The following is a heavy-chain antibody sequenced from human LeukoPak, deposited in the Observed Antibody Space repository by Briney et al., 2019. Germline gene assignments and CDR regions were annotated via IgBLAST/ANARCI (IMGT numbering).Heavy chain of an antibody. CDR1: GGSFSGYY. D-gene: IGHD4-17*01. V-gene: IGHV4-34*01. J-gene: IGHJ4*02. Sequence: SETLSLTCAVDGGSFSGYYWRWMRQPPGKGLEGIGEITHSGSTNYNPSLKSRVTISVDTSKNQFSLKLSSVTAADAAVYYCARGMGYGDNLDYWGQGTLVTVSS. CDR2: ITHSGST. CDR3: ARGMGYGDNLDY.